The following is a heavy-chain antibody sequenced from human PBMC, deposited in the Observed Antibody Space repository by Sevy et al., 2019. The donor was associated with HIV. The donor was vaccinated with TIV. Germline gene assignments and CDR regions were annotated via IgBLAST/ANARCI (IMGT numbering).Heavy chain of an antibody. V-gene: IGHV1-69*06. Sequence: ASVKVSCKASGGTFNSYGINWVRQAPGQVLEWMGGIIPIFGTTNYAQRFQGRVTITADKSTSTAYMELSSLRSEETAVYYCAFDSNAYDVWGQGTMVTVSS. CDR2: IIPIFGTT. J-gene: IGHJ3*01. D-gene: IGHD3-22*01. CDR1: GGTFNSYG. CDR3: AFDSNAYDV.